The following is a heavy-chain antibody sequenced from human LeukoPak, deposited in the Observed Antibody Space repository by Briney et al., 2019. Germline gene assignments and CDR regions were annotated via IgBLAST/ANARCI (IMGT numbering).Heavy chain of an antibody. J-gene: IGHJ5*02. CDR1: GYTFTSYD. D-gene: IGHD1-7*01. V-gene: IGHV1-8*03. CDR2: MNPNSGDT. Sequence: ASVKVSCKSSGYTFTSYDINWVRQATGQGLEWMGWMNPNSGDTGYAQKFQGRVTITRNTSISTAYMELSSQRPEDTAVYYCARSYNWNYFNWFDPWGQGTLVTVSS. CDR3: ARSYNWNYFNWFDP.